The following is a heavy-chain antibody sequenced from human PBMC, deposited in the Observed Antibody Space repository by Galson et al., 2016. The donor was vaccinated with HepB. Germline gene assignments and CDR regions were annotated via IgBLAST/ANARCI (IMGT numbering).Heavy chain of an antibody. J-gene: IGHJ4*02. V-gene: IGHV1-46*01. CDR1: GYTITSYY. Sequence: SVKVSCKASGYTITSYYVHWVRQAPGQGLEWMGIINPSAGSTNYAQKFQGRVTMTRDTSTSTVYMELSSLRSEDTAVYYCARDGGREGVDTAMVTWRGFDYWGQGTLVTVSS. CDR2: INPSAGST. D-gene: IGHD5-18*01. CDR3: ARDGGREGVDTAMVTWRGFDY.